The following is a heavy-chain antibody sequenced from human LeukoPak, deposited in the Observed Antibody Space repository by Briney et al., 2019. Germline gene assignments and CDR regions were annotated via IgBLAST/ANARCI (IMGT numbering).Heavy chain of an antibody. CDR3: AELGITMIGGV. J-gene: IGHJ6*04. V-gene: IGHV3-23*01. CDR2: ISTSGGST. Sequence: GGSLRLSCAASGFTFSSLGMNWVRQAPGKGLEWVSAISTSGGSTYYADSVKGRFTISRDNAKNSLYLQMNSLRAEDTAVYYCAELGITMIGGVWGKGTTVTISS. CDR1: GFTFSSLG. D-gene: IGHD3-10*02.